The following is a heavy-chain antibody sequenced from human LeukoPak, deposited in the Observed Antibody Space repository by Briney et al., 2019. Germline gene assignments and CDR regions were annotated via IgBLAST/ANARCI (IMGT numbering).Heavy chain of an antibody. D-gene: IGHD4-23*01. CDR2: IRYDANNK. V-gene: IGHV3-30*02. CDR1: GFTFTTCA. CDR3: AKGDDYGANTRLPKYNWFDP. J-gene: IGHJ5*02. Sequence: GGSLRLSRAASGFTFTTCAMHWVRQAPGKGLEWVAYIRYDANNKNYADSVKGRFTISRDNSKDMLYLQMNSLRPEDTAVYYCAKGDDYGANTRLPKYNWFDPWGQGTLVTVSS.